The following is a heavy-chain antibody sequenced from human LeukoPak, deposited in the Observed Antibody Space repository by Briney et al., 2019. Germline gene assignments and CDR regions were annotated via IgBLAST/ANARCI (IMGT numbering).Heavy chain of an antibody. D-gene: IGHD1-26*01. CDR2: ISSSSAYI. CDR1: GFTFSDYS. Sequence: PGGSLRLSCAASGFTFSDYSVNWVRQAPGKGLEWVSSISSSSAYIYYADSVKGRFTISRDNAKNSLFLQMNSLRAEDTAVYYCARDPARGRPNSFDYWGQGTLVTVSS. J-gene: IGHJ4*02. V-gene: IGHV3-21*01. CDR3: ARDPARGRPNSFDY.